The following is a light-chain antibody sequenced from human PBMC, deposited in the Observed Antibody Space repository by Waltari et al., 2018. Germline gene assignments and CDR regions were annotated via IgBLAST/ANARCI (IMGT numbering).Light chain of an antibody. V-gene: IGLV3-1*01. CDR1: KLGDKY. J-gene: IGLJ2*01. CDR2: QDS. Sequence: SYELTQPPSVSVSPGQTASITCSGDKLGDKYACWYQQKPGQSPVLVIYQDSKRPSGFPDRFSGSNSWNTATLTISGTQAMDDADYYCQAWDSSTVVFGGGTKLTVL. CDR3: QAWDSSTVV.